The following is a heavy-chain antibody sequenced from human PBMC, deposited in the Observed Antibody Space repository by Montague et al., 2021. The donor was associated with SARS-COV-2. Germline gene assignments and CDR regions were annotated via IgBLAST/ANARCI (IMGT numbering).Heavy chain of an antibody. V-gene: IGHV3-23*01. CDR2: ITGTTSGHKT. CDR1: GFTFGTYG. D-gene: IGHD3-10*01. CDR3: AKDLWGNYGSGSSFQS. J-gene: IGHJ4*02. Sequence: RLSWSGSGFTFGTYGMSWVRQAPGKGLEWVSGITGTTSGHKTYYADSVRGRFTISRDNSKNTVDLQMNRLRAEDTAVYFCAKDLWGNYGSGSSFQSWGQGTLVTVSS.